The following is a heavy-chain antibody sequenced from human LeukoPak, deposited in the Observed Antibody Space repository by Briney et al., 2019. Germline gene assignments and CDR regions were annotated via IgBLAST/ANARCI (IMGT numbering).Heavy chain of an antibody. CDR1: GYPFTGYY. CDR3: ARGDIYWDY. D-gene: IGHD2-15*01. V-gene: IGHV1-2*02. CDR2: IHPNSGGT. J-gene: IGHJ4*02. Sequence: ASVKVSCKAFGYPFTGYYLHWVRQAPGQGPEWMGWIHPNSGGTKYAQNFQGRVTMTRDTSITTAYMELSSLRSDDTAVYYCARGDIYWDYWGQGTQVTVSS.